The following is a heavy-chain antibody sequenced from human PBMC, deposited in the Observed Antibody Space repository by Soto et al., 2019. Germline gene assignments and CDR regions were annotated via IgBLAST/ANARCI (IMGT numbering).Heavy chain of an antibody. D-gene: IGHD4-17*01. Sequence: QVQLQESGPGLVKPSQTLSLTCTVSGGSISSGGYYWSWIRQHPGKGLEWIGYIYYSGSTYYNPSLNSRVTISVDTSKNQFSRKLSSVTAADTTVYYCARSRANDYGDYGMDVWGQGTTVTVSS. CDR1: GGSISSGGYY. CDR2: IYYSGST. J-gene: IGHJ6*02. CDR3: ARSRANDYGDYGMDV. V-gene: IGHV4-31*03.